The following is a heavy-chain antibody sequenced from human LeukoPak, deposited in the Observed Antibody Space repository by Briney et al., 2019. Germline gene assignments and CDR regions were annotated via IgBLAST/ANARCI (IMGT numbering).Heavy chain of an antibody. Sequence: GGSLRLSCTVSGFTVSSNSMSWVRQAPGKGLEWGSFIYSDNTHYSDSVKGRFTISRDNSKNTLYLQMNSLRAEDTAVYYCARRAGAYSPPSDYWGQGTLVTVSS. CDR3: ARRAGAYSPPSDY. J-gene: IGHJ4*02. V-gene: IGHV3-53*01. CDR2: IYSDNT. D-gene: IGHD4/OR15-4a*01. CDR1: GFTVSSNS.